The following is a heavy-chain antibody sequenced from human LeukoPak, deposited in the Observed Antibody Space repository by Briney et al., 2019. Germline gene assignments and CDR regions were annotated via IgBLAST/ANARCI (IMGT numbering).Heavy chain of an antibody. CDR2: ISYDGNKK. CDR3: AKRDYGDFLGLDY. Sequence: PGRSLRLSCAASGFTFSSYDMHWVRQAPGKGLEWMAVISYDGNKKNYADSVKGRFTISRDNSENTLYLQLNSLRAEDTAVYYCAKRDYGDFLGLDYWGQGALVTVSS. V-gene: IGHV3-30*18. CDR1: GFTFSSYD. D-gene: IGHD4-17*01. J-gene: IGHJ4*02.